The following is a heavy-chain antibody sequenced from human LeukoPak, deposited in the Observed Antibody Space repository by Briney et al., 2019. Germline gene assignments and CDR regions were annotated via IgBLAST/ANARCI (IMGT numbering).Heavy chain of an antibody. Sequence: GGSLRLSCAASGFTFSSYEMNWVRQAPGKGLEWVSYISSSSSYIYYADSVKGRFTISRDNAKNSLYLQMNSLRAEDTAVYYCARDMKPAAGRGFDYWGQGTLVTVSS. CDR1: GFTFSSYE. D-gene: IGHD6-13*01. CDR3: ARDMKPAAGRGFDY. CDR2: ISSSSSYI. V-gene: IGHV3-21*05. J-gene: IGHJ4*02.